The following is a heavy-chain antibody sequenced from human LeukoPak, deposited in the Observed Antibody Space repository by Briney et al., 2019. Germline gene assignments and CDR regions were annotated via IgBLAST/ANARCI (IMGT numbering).Heavy chain of an antibody. Sequence: GGFLRLSCAASGFTFSSYAMSWVRQAPGKGLEWVSAISGSGGSTYYADSVKGRFTISRDNSKNTLYLQMNSLRAEDTAVYYCAKVLGQLYYFDYWGQGTLVTVSS. CDR1: GFTFSSYA. V-gene: IGHV3-23*01. J-gene: IGHJ4*02. D-gene: IGHD1/OR15-1a*01. CDR2: ISGSGGST. CDR3: AKVLGQLYYFDY.